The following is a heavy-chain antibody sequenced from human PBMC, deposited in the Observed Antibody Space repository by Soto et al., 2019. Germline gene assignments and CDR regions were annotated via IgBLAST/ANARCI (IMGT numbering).Heavy chain of an antibody. Sequence: GGSLRLSCSASGLTFSSYAMSWVRQAPGKGLEWVSAISGSGGSTYYADSVKGRFTISRDNSKNTLYLQMNSLTAADTAIYYCAKVPLSLKFYDYWGQGTQVTVSS. V-gene: IGHV3-23*01. CDR3: AKVPLSLKFYDY. J-gene: IGHJ4*02. CDR2: ISGSGGST. CDR1: GLTFSSYA.